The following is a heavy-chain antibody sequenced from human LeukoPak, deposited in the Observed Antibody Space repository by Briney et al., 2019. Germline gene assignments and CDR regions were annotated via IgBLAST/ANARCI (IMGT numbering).Heavy chain of an antibody. CDR2: ISGSGGST. J-gene: IGHJ4*02. Sequence: GGSLTLSCAASGFTLSSYAMSWVRQAPGKGLEWVSAISGSGGSTYYADSVKGRFTISRDNSKNTLYVQMNSLRAEDTAVYYCARHPVEGWKAYYFDYWGQGTLVTVSS. CDR3: ARHPVEGWKAYYFDY. V-gene: IGHV3-23*01. D-gene: IGHD1-1*01. CDR1: GFTLSSYA.